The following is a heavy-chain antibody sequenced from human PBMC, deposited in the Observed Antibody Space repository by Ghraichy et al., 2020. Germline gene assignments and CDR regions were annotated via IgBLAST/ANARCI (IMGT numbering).Heavy chain of an antibody. D-gene: IGHD6-13*01. CDR3: ASLIDAAGTYY. J-gene: IGHJ4*02. CDR2: ISGSGGST. Sequence: GESLNISCAASASTFSSYAMSWVRQAPGKGLEWVSSISGSGGSTYYADSVKGRFTISRDNSKNTLYLQMNSLRAEDTAVYYCASLIDAAGTYYWGQGTLVTVSS. V-gene: IGHV3-23*01. CDR1: ASTFSSYA.